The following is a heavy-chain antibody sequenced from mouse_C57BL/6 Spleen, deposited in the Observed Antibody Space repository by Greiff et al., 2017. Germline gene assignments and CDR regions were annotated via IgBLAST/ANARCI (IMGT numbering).Heavy chain of an antibody. CDR2: IYPGGGAT. CDR3: ARSEVLRYDWYFDV. D-gene: IGHD1-1*01. V-gene: IGHV1-82*01. CDR1: GYAFSSSW. J-gene: IGHJ1*03. Sequence: QVQLQQSGPELVKPGASVKISCKASGYAFSSSWMNWVKQRPGKGLEWIGRIYPGGGATNYNGKFKGKATLTADKSSSTAYMQLSSLTSEDAAVYFCARSEVLRYDWYFDVWGTGTTVTVSS.